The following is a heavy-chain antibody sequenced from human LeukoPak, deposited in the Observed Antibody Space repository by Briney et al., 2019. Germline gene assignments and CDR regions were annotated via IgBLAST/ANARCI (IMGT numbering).Heavy chain of an antibody. CDR3: AKGTAQWELYDY. CDR1: GFTFDSYA. Sequence: GGSLRLSCAASGFTFDSYAMSWVRQAPGKGLEWVSAIVESGGVTFYTDSVKGRFTVSRDNSKNTLYLQMNSLRAEDTALYYCAKGTAQWELYDYWGQGTLVTVSS. CDR2: IVESGGVT. D-gene: IGHD1-26*01. V-gene: IGHV3-23*01. J-gene: IGHJ4*02.